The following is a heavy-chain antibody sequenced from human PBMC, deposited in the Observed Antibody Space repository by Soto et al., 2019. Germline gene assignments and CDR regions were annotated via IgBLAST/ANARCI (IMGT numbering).Heavy chain of an antibody. Sequence: RASVKVSCKASGYTFTTFYVHWVRQAPGQGLEWVGLINPIGGSTKYAQDFQGRLTLTRDTSTSTVYMVLSSLTSEDTAVYYCARDPIRDGYNNGLDYWGRGTLVTVSS. CDR1: GYTFTTFY. D-gene: IGHD5-12*01. CDR3: ARDPIRDGYNNGLDY. V-gene: IGHV1-46*01. CDR2: INPIGGST. J-gene: IGHJ4*02.